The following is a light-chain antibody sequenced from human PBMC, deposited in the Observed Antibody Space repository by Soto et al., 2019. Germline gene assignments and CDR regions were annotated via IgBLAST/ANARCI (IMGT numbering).Light chain of an antibody. J-gene: IGLJ2*01. V-gene: IGLV3-1*01. CDR3: QTWGRGTHVV. Sequence: SYELTQPPAVSVSPGQTASITCSGDKLGDKYASWYQQKPGQSPVLVIHQDDKRPSGIPERFSGSNSGNTATLTISGTQAMDEAHYYCQTWGRGTHVVFGGGTKVTVL. CDR2: QDD. CDR1: KLGDKY.